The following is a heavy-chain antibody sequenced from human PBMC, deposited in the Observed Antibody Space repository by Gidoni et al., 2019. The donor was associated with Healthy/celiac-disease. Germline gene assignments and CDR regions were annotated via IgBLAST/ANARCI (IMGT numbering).Heavy chain of an antibody. CDR3: ARDPKYYYDSSGYFDY. CDR2: IIPILGIA. V-gene: IGHV1-69*04. D-gene: IGHD3-22*01. Sequence: QVQLVQSGAEVKKPGSSVKVSCKASGGTFSSYAISWVRQAPGQGLEWMGRIIPILGIANYAQKFQGRVTITADKSTSTAYMELSSLRSEDTAVYYCARDPKYYYDSSGYFDYWGQGTLVTVSS. CDR1: GGTFSSYA. J-gene: IGHJ4*02.